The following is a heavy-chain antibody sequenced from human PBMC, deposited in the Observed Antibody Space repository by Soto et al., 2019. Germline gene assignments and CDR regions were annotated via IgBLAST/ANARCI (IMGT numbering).Heavy chain of an antibody. CDR1: GFTFSSYA. D-gene: IGHD3-10*01. CDR3: ARDSLTGSGSYDY. Sequence: GGSLRLSCAASGFTFSSYAMHWVRQAPGKGLEWVAVISYDGSNKYYADSVKGRFTISRDNSKNTLYLQMNSLRAEDTAVYYCARDSLTGSGSYDYWGQGTLVTVSS. CDR2: ISYDGSNK. J-gene: IGHJ4*02. V-gene: IGHV3-30-3*01.